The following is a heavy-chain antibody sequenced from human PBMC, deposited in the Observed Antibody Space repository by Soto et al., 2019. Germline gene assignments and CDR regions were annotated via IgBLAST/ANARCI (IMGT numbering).Heavy chain of an antibody. CDR2: INPNSGGT. V-gene: IGHV1-2*04. CDR3: ARDRVAAAGTGGYYYYYGMDV. J-gene: IGHJ6*02. Sequence: SVKVSCHASGYTFTGYYMHWVRQAPVQGLEWMGWINPNSGGTNYAQKFQGWVTMTRDTSISTAYMELSRLRSDDTAVYYCARDRVAAAGTGGYYYYYGMDVWGQGTTVTVSS. D-gene: IGHD6-13*01. CDR1: GYTFTGYY.